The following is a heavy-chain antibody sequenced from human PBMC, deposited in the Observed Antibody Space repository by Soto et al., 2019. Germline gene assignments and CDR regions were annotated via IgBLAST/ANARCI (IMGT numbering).Heavy chain of an antibody. Sequence: QVQLVESGGGVVQPGRSLRLSCAASGFTFSSYGMHWVRQAPGKGLEWVAVISYDGSNKYYADSVKGRFTISRDNSKNTLYLQVNSLRAEDTAVYYCAKGLYGSGSWALDYWGQGTLVTVSS. J-gene: IGHJ4*02. CDR3: AKGLYGSGSWALDY. CDR2: ISYDGSNK. CDR1: GFTFSSYG. V-gene: IGHV3-30*18. D-gene: IGHD3-10*01.